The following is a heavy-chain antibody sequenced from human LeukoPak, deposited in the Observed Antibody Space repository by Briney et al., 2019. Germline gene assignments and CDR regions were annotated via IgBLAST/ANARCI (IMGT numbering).Heavy chain of an antibody. CDR3: ARGLTSWYLSHFDY. CDR1: GGSISSGGYY. CDR2: IYYSGST. J-gene: IGHJ4*02. Sequence: SETLSLTCTVSGGSISSGGYYWSWIRQHPGKGLEWIGYIYYSGSTYYNPSLKSRVTISVDTSKNQFSLKLSSVTAADTAVYYCARGLTSWYLSHFDYWGQGTLVTVSS. V-gene: IGHV4-31*03. D-gene: IGHD6-13*01.